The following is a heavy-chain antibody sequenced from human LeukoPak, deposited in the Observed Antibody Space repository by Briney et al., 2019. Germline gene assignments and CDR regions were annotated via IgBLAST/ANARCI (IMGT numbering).Heavy chain of an antibody. J-gene: IGHJ4*02. CDR3: ARAHNWKYGSFDF. D-gene: IGHD1-7*01. Sequence: PGGSLRLSCATSRFTFTTFWMHWVRQAPGKGLEWVSCISSSSYIYYADSVKGRFTISRDNAKNSLYLQMNSLRAEDTAVYYCARAHNWKYGSFDFWGQGTLVTVSS. CDR1: RFTFTTFW. V-gene: IGHV3-69-1*01. CDR2: ISSSSYI.